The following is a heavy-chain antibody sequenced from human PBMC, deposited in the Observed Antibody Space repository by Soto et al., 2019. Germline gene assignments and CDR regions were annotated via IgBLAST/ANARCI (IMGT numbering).Heavy chain of an antibody. Sequence: QVQLQESGPGLVKPSQTLSLTCTVSGGSISGGNYYWNWIRQHPGKGLEWIGYIFTSGSGSTYYNPSLKSRVIISVDTSNNQFSLRLNSVTAADTAVYYCARDRGFGTDVWGQGTTVPVSS. CDR1: GGSISGGNYY. V-gene: IGHV4-31*03. CDR3: ARDRGFGTDV. J-gene: IGHJ6*02. CDR2: IFTSGSGST.